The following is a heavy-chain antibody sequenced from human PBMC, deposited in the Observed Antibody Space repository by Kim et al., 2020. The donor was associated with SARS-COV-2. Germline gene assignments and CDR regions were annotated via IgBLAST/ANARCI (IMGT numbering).Heavy chain of an antibody. CDR1: GFTFSSYG. CDR3: AKDRRYSGYDSAPGANYYYYGMDV. Sequence: GGSLRLSCAASGFTFSSYGMHWVRQAPGKGLEWVAVISYDGSNKYYADSVKGRFTISRDNSKNTLYLQMNSLRAEDTAVYYCAKDRRYSGYDSAPGANYYYYGMDVWGQGTTVTVSS. J-gene: IGHJ6*02. CDR2: ISYDGSNK. V-gene: IGHV3-30*18. D-gene: IGHD5-12*01.